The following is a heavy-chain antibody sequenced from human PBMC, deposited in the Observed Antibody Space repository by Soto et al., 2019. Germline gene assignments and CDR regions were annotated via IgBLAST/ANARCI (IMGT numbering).Heavy chain of an antibody. CDR2: INHSGST. CDR3: ARGKRLTSYYTMLGEQFDY. V-gene: IGHV4-34*01. J-gene: IGHJ4*02. CDR1: GGSFSGYY. D-gene: IGHD3-9*01. Sequence: SETLSLTCAVYGGSFSGYYWSWIRQPPGKGLEWIGEINHSGSTNYNPSLKSRVTISVDTSKNQFSLKLSSVTAADTAVYYCARGKRLTSYYTMLGEQFDYWGQGTLVTVSS.